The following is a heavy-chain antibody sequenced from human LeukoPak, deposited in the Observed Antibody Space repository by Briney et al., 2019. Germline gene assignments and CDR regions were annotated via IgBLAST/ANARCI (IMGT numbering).Heavy chain of an antibody. Sequence: SVKVSCKASGGTFSSYAISWVRQAPGQGLEWMGGIIPIFGTANYAQKFQGRVTITTDESTSTAYMELSSLRSEDTAVYYCARDRAAVAGNNWFDPWGQGTLVTVPS. V-gene: IGHV1-69*05. CDR3: ARDRAAVAGNNWFDP. CDR2: IIPIFGTA. D-gene: IGHD6-19*01. CDR1: GGTFSSYA. J-gene: IGHJ5*02.